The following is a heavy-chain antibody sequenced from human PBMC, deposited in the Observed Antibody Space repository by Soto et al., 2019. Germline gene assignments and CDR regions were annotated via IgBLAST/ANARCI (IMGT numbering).Heavy chain of an antibody. J-gene: IGHJ5*02. CDR3: ARLAVAGHKLPP. CDR2: INPSDSYT. V-gene: IGHV5-10-1*01. CDR1: GYNFPSYS. D-gene: IGHD6-19*01. Sequence: GESLKISRKGSGYNFPSYSISWVRQMPGKGLGWMRRINPSDSYTNYSPSFQGHVTITADKSISTAYLQGSSLKASDTAMYYCARLAVAGHKLPPWGQGTLVTVSS.